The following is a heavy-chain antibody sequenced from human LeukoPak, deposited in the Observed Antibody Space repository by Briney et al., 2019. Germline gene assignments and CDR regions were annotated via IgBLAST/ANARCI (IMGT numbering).Heavy chain of an antibody. CDR1: GYTFTSYD. CDR3: ASLRAEIAARRQVQNWFDP. V-gene: IGHV1-8*01. J-gene: IGHJ5*02. D-gene: IGHD6-6*01. Sequence: GASVKVSCKASGYTFTSYDINWVRQATGQGLEWMGWMNPNSGNTGYAQKFQGRVTVTRNASISTAYMELSSLRSEDTAVYYCASLRAEIAARRQVQNWFDPWGQGTLVTVSS. CDR2: MNPNSGNT.